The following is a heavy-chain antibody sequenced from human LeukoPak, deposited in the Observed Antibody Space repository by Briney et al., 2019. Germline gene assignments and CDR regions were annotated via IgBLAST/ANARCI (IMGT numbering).Heavy chain of an antibody. CDR2: IWYDGSKQ. V-gene: IGHV3-33*01. Sequence: GGSLRLSCAASGFTFRNLGMHWVRQAPGKGLEWVAVIWYDGSKQYYRDTVKGRFTLSRDNSRNTLDLQMKSLRAEDTAVYYCVRGTAQPYYFDSWGQGALVTVSS. J-gene: IGHJ4*02. CDR1: GFTFRNLG. CDR3: VRGTAQPYYFDS.